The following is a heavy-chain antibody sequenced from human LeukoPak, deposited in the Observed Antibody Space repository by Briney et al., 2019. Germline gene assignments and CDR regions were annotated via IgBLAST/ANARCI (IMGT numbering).Heavy chain of an antibody. V-gene: IGHV3-7*01. CDR2: IKQDGSVK. Sequence: GGSLRLSCAASGFTFTSYWMNWVRQAPGKGLEWVANIKQDGSVKYYVDSVKGRFTISRDNAKNSLFMQMNYLRVEDTAVYYCARGGGRYCSGGSCNDIDYWGQGTLVTVSS. CDR1: GFTFTSYW. D-gene: IGHD2-15*01. J-gene: IGHJ4*02. CDR3: ARGGGRYCSGGSCNDIDY.